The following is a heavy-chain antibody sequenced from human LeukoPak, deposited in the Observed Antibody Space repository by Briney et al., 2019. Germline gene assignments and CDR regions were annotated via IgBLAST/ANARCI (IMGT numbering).Heavy chain of an antibody. CDR2: ISGSGGNT. J-gene: IGHJ4*02. Sequence: GSLRLSCAASGFTFSNYAMTWVRQAPGKGLEWVSVISGSGGNTDYADSVKGRFTISRDNSKNTLSLQMNSLRAEDTAVYYCARDLEDYGSGSDYWGQGTLVTVSS. D-gene: IGHD3-10*01. CDR1: GFTFSNYA. V-gene: IGHV3-23*01. CDR3: ARDLEDYGSGSDY.